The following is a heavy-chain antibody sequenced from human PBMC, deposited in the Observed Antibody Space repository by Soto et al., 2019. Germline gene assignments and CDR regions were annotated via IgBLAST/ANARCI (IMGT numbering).Heavy chain of an antibody. CDR3: VRSSGWTGDY. CDR2: IKQDGSER. Sequence: EVQLVESGGGLVQPGGSLRLSCATSGFAFSSYWMNWVRQVPGKGLEWVANIKQDGSERNYVDSVRGRFTISRDNANRSLYLQMNSLRAEDTAVYYCVRSSGWTGDYWGQGILVTVSS. CDR1: GFAFSSYW. J-gene: IGHJ4*02. V-gene: IGHV3-7*04. D-gene: IGHD3-10*01.